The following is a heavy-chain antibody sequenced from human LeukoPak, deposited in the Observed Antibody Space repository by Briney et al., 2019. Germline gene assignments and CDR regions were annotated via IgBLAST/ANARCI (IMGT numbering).Heavy chain of an antibody. CDR1: GGTFSGYA. Sequence: GASVKVSCKASGGTFSGYAISWVRQAPGQGLEWMGGIIPIFGTANYAQKFQGRVTITADESTSTAYMELSSLRSEDTAVYYCARLMPKNYDYVWGSYPEDYWGQGTLVTVSS. CDR2: IIPIFGTA. D-gene: IGHD3-16*02. V-gene: IGHV1-69*13. J-gene: IGHJ4*02. CDR3: ARLMPKNYDYVWGSYPEDY.